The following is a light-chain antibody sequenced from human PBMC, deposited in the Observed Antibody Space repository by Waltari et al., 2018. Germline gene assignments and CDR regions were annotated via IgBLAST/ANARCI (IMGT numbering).Light chain of an antibody. CDR1: SSDVGGYNY. CDR3: SSSPSSGTVV. CDR2: DVT. Sequence: QSALTQPAPVPGSPGQSPTISFPGPSSDVGGYNYVSWYQQHPGKAPKLIVYDVTESPSGVSNRFSGSKSGNTASLSISGLQPEDEADYYCSSSPSSGTVVFGGGTKVTVL. J-gene: IGLJ2*01. V-gene: IGLV2-14*01.